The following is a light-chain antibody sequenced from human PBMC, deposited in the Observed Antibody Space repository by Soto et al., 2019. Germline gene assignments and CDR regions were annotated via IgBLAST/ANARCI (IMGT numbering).Light chain of an antibody. CDR2: GAS. CDR1: QSVSIN. V-gene: IGKV3-15*01. J-gene: IGKJ1*01. Sequence: EIVMTQSPATLSVSPGERATLSCRASQSVSINLAWYQQKPGQAPRLLIYGASTRATGIPARFSGSGSGTAFTLTINSLQSEDFAVYYCQHYNNWPPWTFGQGTKVEIK. CDR3: QHYNNWPPWT.